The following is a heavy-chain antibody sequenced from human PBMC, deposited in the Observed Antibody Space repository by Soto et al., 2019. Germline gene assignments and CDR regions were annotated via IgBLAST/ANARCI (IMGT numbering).Heavy chain of an antibody. CDR2: SIPILPTA. CDR3: ARNKYRLQSGGNYYYGMDV. Sequence: QVQLVQSGGEVKKPGSSVTVSCKASGGTFGNSAISWVRQAPGQGHEWMGGSIPILPTADYAQKFQGRVTITADESRSTAYREWTSLRSEDTTVYYYARNKYRLQSGGNYYYGMDVWGQGTTVTVSS. D-gene: IGHD6-25*01. J-gene: IGHJ6*02. CDR1: GGTFGNSA. V-gene: IGHV1-69*12.